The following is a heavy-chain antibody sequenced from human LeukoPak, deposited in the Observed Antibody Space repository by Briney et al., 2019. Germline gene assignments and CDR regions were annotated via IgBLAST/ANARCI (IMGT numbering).Heavy chain of an antibody. CDR1: GGSITDYL. J-gene: IGHJ6*03. Sequence: SETLSLTCTVSGGSITDYLWNWIRQPPGKGLEWIGYLYYSGSTNYNPSLKSRVTISVDTSKNQFSLKLSSVTAADTAVYYCARDERGGVGSMDVWGKGTTVTISS. D-gene: IGHD3-16*01. CDR3: ARDERGGVGSMDV. CDR2: LYYSGST. V-gene: IGHV4-59*01.